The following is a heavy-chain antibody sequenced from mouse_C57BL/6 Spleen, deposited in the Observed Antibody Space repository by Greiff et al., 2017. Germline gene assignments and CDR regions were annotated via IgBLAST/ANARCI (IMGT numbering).Heavy chain of an antibody. J-gene: IGHJ3*01. CDR1: GYTFTSYW. CDR3: ATGYYSFAY. CDR2: IDPSDSYT. Sequence: LQQPGAELVMPGASVKLSCKASGYTFTSYWMHWVKQRPGQGLEWIGEIDPSDSYTNYNQKFKGKSTLTVDKSSSTAYMQLSSLTSEDSAVYYCATGYYSFAYWGQGTLVTVSA. D-gene: IGHD2-3*01. V-gene: IGHV1-69*01.